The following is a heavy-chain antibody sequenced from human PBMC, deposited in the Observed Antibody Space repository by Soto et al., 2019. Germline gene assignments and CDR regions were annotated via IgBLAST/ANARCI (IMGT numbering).Heavy chain of an antibody. Sequence: EVQLVESGGGLVQPGGSLRLSCAASGFTFSSYSMNWVRQAPGKGLEWVSYISSSSSTIYYADSVKGRFTISRDNAKNSLYLQMNSLRAEDTAVYYCARECRQWLVGIHCAFDIWGQGTMVTVSS. CDR3: ARECRQWLVGIHCAFDI. CDR2: ISSSSSTI. V-gene: IGHV3-48*01. CDR1: GFTFSSYS. J-gene: IGHJ3*02. D-gene: IGHD6-19*01.